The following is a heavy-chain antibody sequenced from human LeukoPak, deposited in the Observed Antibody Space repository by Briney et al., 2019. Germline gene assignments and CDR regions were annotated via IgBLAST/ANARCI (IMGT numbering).Heavy chain of an antibody. CDR2: IVASGGTT. D-gene: IGHD5/OR15-5a*01. V-gene: IGHV3-23*01. J-gene: IGHJ4*02. CDR3: ASMSGYFEY. Sequence: GGSLRLSCEASGFTFSSYSMSGVRQAPGKGLEWVSAIVASGGTTYYADSVKGRFTISRDNSKNTQSLQMNSLRAEDTAVYYCASMSGYFEYWGQGTLVSVSS. CDR1: GFTFSSYS.